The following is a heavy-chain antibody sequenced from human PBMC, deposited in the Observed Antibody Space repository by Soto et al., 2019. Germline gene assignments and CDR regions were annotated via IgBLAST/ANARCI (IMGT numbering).Heavy chain of an antibody. V-gene: IGHV1-3*01. D-gene: IGHD1-7*01. CDR2: INAGNGNT. CDR1: GYTFTSYA. CDR3: AAALIITGTTLDY. J-gene: IGHJ4*02. Sequence: ASVKVSCKASGYTFTSYAMHWGRKAPGQRLEWMGWINAGNGNTKYSQKFQGRVTITRDTSASTAYMELSSLRSEDTAVYYCAAALIITGTTLDYWGQGTLVTVSS.